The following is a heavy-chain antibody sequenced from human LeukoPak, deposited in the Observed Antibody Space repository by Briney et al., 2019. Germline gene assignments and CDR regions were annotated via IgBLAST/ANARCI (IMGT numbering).Heavy chain of an antibody. CDR3: ARDQYDTWSRRGNFDS. CDR2: IKLDGSEK. CDR1: GFTFGKYW. J-gene: IGHJ4*02. V-gene: IGHV3-7*03. Sequence: PGGSLRLSCVASGFTFGKYWMSWARQAPGKGLEWVANIKLDGSEKNYVDSVKDRFTISRDNTKNSLYLQMNSLRAEDTAVFYCARDQYDTWSRRGNFDSWGQGTLVIVSS. D-gene: IGHD3-3*01.